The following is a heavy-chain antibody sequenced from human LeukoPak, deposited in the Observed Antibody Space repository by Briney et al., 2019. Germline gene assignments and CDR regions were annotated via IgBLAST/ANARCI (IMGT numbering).Heavy chain of an antibody. Sequence: SETLSLTCTVSGGSINTYYWSWIRQPPGKGLERIGYIYYSGSANYNPSLKSRVTISVDTSKNQFSLKLSSVTAADTAVYYCARVYFTGYYNGWYFDLWGRGTLVTVSS. CDR2: IYYSGSA. V-gene: IGHV4-59*01. CDR3: ARVYFTGYYNGWYFDL. CDR1: GGSINTYY. J-gene: IGHJ2*01. D-gene: IGHD3-9*01.